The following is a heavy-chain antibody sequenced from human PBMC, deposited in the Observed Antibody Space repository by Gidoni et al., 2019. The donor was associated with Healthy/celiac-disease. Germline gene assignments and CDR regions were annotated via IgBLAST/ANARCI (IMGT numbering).Heavy chain of an antibody. CDR3: ARGLTIFGEENYGMDV. D-gene: IGHD3-3*01. CDR1: GFTFSSYG. Sequence: QVQLVESGGGVVQPGRSLRLSCAASGFTFSSYGMHWVRQAPGKGLGWVAVISYDGSNKYYADSVKGRFTISRDNSKNTLYLQMNSLRAEDTAVYYCARGLTIFGEENYGMDVWGQGTTVTVSS. J-gene: IGHJ6*02. V-gene: IGHV3-30*03. CDR2: ISYDGSNK.